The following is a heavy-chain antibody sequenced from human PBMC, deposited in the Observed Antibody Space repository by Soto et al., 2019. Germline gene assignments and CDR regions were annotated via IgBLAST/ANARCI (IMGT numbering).Heavy chain of an antibody. J-gene: IGHJ5*02. CDR3: ARDTGGRITMVRGGLDP. CDR1: GGSISSGGYY. Sequence: QVQLQESGPGLVKPSQTLSLTCTVSGGSISSGGYYWSWIRQHPGKGLEWIGYIYYSGSTYYNPSLKSRVTISVDTSKNQCSLKLSSVTAADTAVYYCARDTGGRITMVRGGLDPWGQGTLVTVSS. CDR2: IYYSGST. D-gene: IGHD3-10*01. V-gene: IGHV4-31*03.